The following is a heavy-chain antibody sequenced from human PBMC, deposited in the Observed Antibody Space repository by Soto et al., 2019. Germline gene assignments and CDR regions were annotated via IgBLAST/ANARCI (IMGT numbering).Heavy chain of an antibody. CDR2: ISGSGIDI. V-gene: IGHV3-21*01. CDR3: VNPDIVVVPAANGTYGMDV. Sequence: GGSLRLSCAASGFAFYYYNMNWVRQAPGRGLEWVSSISGSGIDIHYTDSVKGRFTISRDNSKNTLYLQMSSLRAEDTAVYYCVNPDIVVVPAANGTYGMDVWGPGTTVTVSS. J-gene: IGHJ6*02. D-gene: IGHD2-2*01. CDR1: GFAFYYYN.